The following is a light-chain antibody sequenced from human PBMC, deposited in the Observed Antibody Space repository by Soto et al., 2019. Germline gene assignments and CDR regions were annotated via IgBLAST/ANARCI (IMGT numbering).Light chain of an antibody. CDR3: QQYNNWPPIT. CDR2: GAS. V-gene: IGKV3-20*01. Sequence: EIVLTQSQATLSLSPGERATLSCRASESVRNNYLAWYQQKAGQAPRLVIYGASSRATGIPDRFSGSGSGTDFTLTISSLQSEDFAVYYCQQYNNWPPITFGQGTRLENK. CDR1: ESVRNNY. J-gene: IGKJ5*01.